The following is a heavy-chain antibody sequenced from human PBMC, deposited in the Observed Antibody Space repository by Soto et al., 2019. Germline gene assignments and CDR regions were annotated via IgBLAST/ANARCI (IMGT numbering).Heavy chain of an antibody. J-gene: IGHJ3*02. D-gene: IGHD6-19*01. V-gene: IGHV1-18*01. CDR1: GYTFTSYC. Sequence: ASVKVSCKASGYTFTSYCISWVRQAPGQGLEWMGWISAYSGNTNYAQKLQGRVTMTTDTSTSTAYMELRSLRSDDTAVYYCAREPRYSSGWYPFGAFDIWGQGTMVTVSS. CDR3: AREPRYSSGWYPFGAFDI. CDR2: ISAYSGNT.